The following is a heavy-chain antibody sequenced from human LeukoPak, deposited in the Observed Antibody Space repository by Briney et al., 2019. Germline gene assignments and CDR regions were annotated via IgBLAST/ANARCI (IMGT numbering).Heavy chain of an antibody. Sequence: GGSLRLSCAASGFTFSSYGMHWVRQAPGKGLEWVAVIWYDGSNKYYADSVKGRFTISRDNSKSTLYLQMNSLRAEDTAVYYCAKEEIGGIAAAFDYWGQGTLVTVSS. V-gene: IGHV3-33*06. CDR2: IWYDGSNK. D-gene: IGHD6-13*01. CDR1: GFTFSSYG. CDR3: AKEEIGGIAAAFDY. J-gene: IGHJ4*02.